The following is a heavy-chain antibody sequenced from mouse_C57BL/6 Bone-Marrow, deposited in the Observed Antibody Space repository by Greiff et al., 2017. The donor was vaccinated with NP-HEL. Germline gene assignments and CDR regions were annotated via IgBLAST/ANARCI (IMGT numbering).Heavy chain of an antibody. J-gene: IGHJ3*01. V-gene: IGHV1-52*01. Sequence: VQLQQPGAELVRPGSSVKLSCKASGYTFTSYWMRWVKQRPIQGLEWIGNIDPSDSETHYNQNFKDKATLTVDKSSRTAYLQRSSLTSEDSAVYYCAREGFAYWGPGTLVTVSA. CDR2: IDPSDSET. CDR3: AREGFAY. CDR1: GYTFTSYW.